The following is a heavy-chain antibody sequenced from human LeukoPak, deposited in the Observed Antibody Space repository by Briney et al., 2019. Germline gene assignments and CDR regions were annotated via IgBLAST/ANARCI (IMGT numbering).Heavy chain of an antibody. D-gene: IGHD1-26*01. CDR2: IYYSGST. V-gene: IGHV4-59*01. CDR3: VRWYGSDHDAFDI. CDR1: GGSISSYY. J-gene: IGHJ3*02. Sequence: SETLSLTCTVSGGSISSYYWSWIRQPPGKGLEWIGYIYYSGSTNYNPSLESRVTISVDTSKNQFSLKLSSVTAADTAVYYCVRWYGSDHDAFDIWGQGTMVTVSS.